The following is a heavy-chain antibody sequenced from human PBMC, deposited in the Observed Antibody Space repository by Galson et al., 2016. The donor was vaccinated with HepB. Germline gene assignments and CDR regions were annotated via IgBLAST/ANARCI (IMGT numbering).Heavy chain of an antibody. D-gene: IGHD6-19*01. Sequence: SLRLSCAASGFTFSNCGMHWVRQAPGKGPEWVALTWHDGSVQYYADSVKGRFTVSRDNSRNTLYLQMNSLRAEDTAIYRCARVAETSGWSALDYWGQGILVTVSS. CDR3: ARVAETSGWSALDY. CDR2: TWHDGSVQ. V-gene: IGHV3-33*08. CDR1: GFTFSNCG. J-gene: IGHJ4*02.